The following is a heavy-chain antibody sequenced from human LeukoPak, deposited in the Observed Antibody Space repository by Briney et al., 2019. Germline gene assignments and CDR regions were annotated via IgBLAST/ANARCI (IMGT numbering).Heavy chain of an antibody. CDR3: AKGGVVPAAIPLDFDY. CDR1: GFTFSSYG. D-gene: IGHD2-2*01. Sequence: GGSLRLSCAASGFTFSSYGMSWVRQAPGKGLEWVSAISGSGGSTYYADSVKGRFTISRDNSKNTLFLQMNSLRAEDTAVYYCAKGGVVPAAIPLDFDYWGQGTLVTVSS. V-gene: IGHV3-23*01. J-gene: IGHJ4*02. CDR2: ISGSGGST.